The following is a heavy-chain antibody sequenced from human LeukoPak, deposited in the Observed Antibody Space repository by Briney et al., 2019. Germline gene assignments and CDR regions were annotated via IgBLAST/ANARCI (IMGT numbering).Heavy chain of an antibody. CDR3: ARVGPSDNYYGSGSYYRGSSWFDP. CDR2: ISAYNGNT. CDR1: GYTFTSYG. D-gene: IGHD3-10*01. J-gene: IGHJ5*02. V-gene: IGHV1-18*01. Sequence: ASVKVSCKASGYTFTSYGISWVRQAPGQGLEWMGWISAYNGNTNYAQKLQGRVTMTTDTSTSTAYMELRSLRSDDTAVYYCARVGPSDNYYGSGSYYRGSSWFDPWGQGTLVTVSS.